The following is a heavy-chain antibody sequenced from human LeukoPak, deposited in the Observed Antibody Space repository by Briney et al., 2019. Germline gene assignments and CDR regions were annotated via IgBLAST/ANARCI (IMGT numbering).Heavy chain of an antibody. CDR1: GGTFSSYA. Sequence: LVKVSCKASGGTFSSYAISWVRQAPGQGLEWMGRIIPIFGIANYAQKFQGRVTITADKPTSTAYMELSSLRSEDTAVYYCARAPMYYYDSSGYTLDYWGQGTLVTVSS. CDR2: IIPIFGIA. D-gene: IGHD3-22*01. CDR3: ARAPMYYYDSSGYTLDY. J-gene: IGHJ4*02. V-gene: IGHV1-69*04.